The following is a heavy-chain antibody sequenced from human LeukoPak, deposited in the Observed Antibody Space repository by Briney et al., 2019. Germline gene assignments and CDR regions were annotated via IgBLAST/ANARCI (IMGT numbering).Heavy chain of an antibody. CDR3: AKARGYSSSWYRGGYYFDY. CDR1: GFTFSSYA. D-gene: IGHD6-13*01. J-gene: IGHJ4*02. V-gene: IGHV3-23*01. Sequence: GGSLRLSCAASGFTFSSYAMSWVRQAPGKGLEWVSAISGSGGSTYYADSVEGRFTISRDNSKNTLYLQMNSLRAEDTAVYYCAKARGYSSSWYRGGYYFDYWGQGTLVTVSS. CDR2: ISGSGGST.